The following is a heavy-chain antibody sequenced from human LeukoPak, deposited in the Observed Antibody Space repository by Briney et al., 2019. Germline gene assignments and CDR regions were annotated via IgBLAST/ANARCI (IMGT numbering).Heavy chain of an antibody. J-gene: IGHJ4*02. V-gene: IGHV1-69*01. Sequence: ASVKVSCKASGGTFSSYAISWVRQPPGQGLEWMGGIIPIFGTANYAQKFQGRVTITADESTSTAYMELSSLRSEDTAVYYCATGMEGATQPFDYWGQGTLVTVSS. D-gene: IGHD1-26*01. CDR2: IIPIFGTA. CDR3: ATGMEGATQPFDY. CDR1: GGTFSSYA.